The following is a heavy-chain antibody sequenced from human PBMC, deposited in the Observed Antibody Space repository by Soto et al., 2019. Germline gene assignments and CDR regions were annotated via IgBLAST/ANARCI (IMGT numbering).Heavy chain of an antibody. CDR3: TTVPDSSGYRRGNYYFYCIDV. CDR1: GFTFRNDC. CDR2: IKSKTDGGPT. D-gene: IGHD3-22*01. J-gene: IGHJ6*02. V-gene: IGHV3-15*01. Sequence: LSPSCAASGFTFRNDCMSWVRQAPGKRLEWVGRIKSKTDGGPTDYAAPVKGRITISRDDSKDTLYLQMNSLKPEYTAVYYCTTVPDSSGYRRGNYYFYCIDVWGQGTTVTVSS.